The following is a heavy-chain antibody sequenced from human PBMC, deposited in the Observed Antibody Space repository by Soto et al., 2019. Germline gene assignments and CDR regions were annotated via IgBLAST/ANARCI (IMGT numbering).Heavy chain of an antibody. CDR2: FDPEDGET. Sequence: GASVKVSCKASGYTFTSYYMHWVRQAPGQGLEWMGGFDPEDGETIYAQKFQGRVTMTEDTSTDTAYMELSSLRSEDTAVYYCATLGVYYYDSRDFDYWGQGTLVTVSS. CDR1: GYTFTSYY. CDR3: ATLGVYYYDSRDFDY. D-gene: IGHD3-22*01. J-gene: IGHJ4*02. V-gene: IGHV1-24*01.